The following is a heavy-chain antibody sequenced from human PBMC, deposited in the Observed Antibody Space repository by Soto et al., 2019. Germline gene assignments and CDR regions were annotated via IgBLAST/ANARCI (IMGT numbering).Heavy chain of an antibody. CDR1: GFSLTTGGMG. Sequence: QITLKDSGPTLVQPTQPLPLTCSCSGFSLTTGGMGVGWIRQPPGKALECLAPIYWDDDKGYSPSLKSRLTITKDTSKNQVVLTMTKMDPVDTATYYCARIYCAGGNCYRRGGFYYGMDVWGQGTTVTVSS. J-gene: IGHJ6*02. V-gene: IGHV2-5*02. CDR3: ARIYCAGGNCYRRGGFYYGMDV. CDR2: IYWDDDK. D-gene: IGHD2-8*02.